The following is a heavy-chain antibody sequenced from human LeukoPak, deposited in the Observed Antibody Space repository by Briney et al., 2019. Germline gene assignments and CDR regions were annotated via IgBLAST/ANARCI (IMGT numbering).Heavy chain of an antibody. D-gene: IGHD3-16*02. CDR3: ARSQSQSGSYRYYFAY. CDR1: GVSVGSAGYY. V-gene: IGHV4-61*08. Sequence: SETLSLTCSVSGVSVGSAGYYWTWIRPPPGKGLEWIGFVYNGGNSNYNPILKSRVTMSLVPSNIQLSLKLSSVTAADTAVYYCARSQSQSGSYRYYFAYWGQGTLVAVSS. CDR2: VYNGGNS. J-gene: IGHJ4*02.